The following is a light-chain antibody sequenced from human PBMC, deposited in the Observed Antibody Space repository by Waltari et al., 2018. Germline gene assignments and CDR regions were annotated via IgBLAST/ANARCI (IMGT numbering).Light chain of an antibody. J-gene: IGKJ4*01. CDR2: AAS. Sequence: ETVLTQSPGTLSLSPGETATLSCRASQSISSRYLAWYQQKPGQAPRRLIYAASSRAPGTPDRFSGSGSDTDFALTIYRLQPEDFAVYYCQQYGNPPITFGGGTKVEPK. CDR3: QQYGNPPIT. CDR1: QSISSRY. V-gene: IGKV3-20*01.